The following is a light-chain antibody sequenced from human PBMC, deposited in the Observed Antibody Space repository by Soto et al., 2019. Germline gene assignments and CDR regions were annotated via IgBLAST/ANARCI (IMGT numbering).Light chain of an antibody. J-gene: IGLJ1*01. Sequence: QSVLTQPASVSGSPGQSITTSCTGDSRDVGSYNLVSWYHQHPGKAPKLMIYEVSKRPSGVSNRFSGSKSGNTASLTISGFQAEDEADYYCFSYAGSSSFYVFRTGPKVTVL. V-gene: IGLV2-23*02. CDR1: SRDVGSYNL. CDR3: FSYAGSSSFYV. CDR2: EVS.